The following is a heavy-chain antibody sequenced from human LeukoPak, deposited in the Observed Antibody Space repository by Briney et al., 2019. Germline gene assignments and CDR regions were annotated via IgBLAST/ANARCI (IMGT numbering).Heavy chain of an antibody. D-gene: IGHD6-19*01. CDR1: GFTFISYS. CDR2: ISTSGSYI. J-gene: IGHJ4*02. Sequence: PGGSLRLSCAASGFTFISYSMNWVRQAPGKGLEWVSFISTSGSYIYYADSVKGRFTISRDNAKNSLYLQMNSLRAEDTAVYYCARGESIAVAPPDYWGQGTLVTVSS. CDR3: ARGESIAVAPPDY. V-gene: IGHV3-21*01.